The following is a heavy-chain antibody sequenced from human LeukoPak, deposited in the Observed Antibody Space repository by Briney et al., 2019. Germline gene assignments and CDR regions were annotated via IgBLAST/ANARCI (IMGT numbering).Heavy chain of an antibody. Sequence: GGSLRLSCAASGFTFSTYAMSWVRQAPGKGLEWVSAICGSGGSTYYADSVKGRSTISRDNSKNTLYLQMNSLRGDDTAVYYCAKAHGSGSSYYYYYGMDVWGQGTTVTVSS. J-gene: IGHJ6*02. CDR1: GFTFSTYA. CDR3: AKAHGSGSSYYYYYGMDV. CDR2: ICGSGGST. D-gene: IGHD3-10*01. V-gene: IGHV3-23*01.